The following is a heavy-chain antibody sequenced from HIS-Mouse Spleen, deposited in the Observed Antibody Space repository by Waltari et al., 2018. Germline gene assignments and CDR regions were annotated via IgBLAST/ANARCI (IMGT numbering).Heavy chain of an antibody. CDR2: IYYSGST. V-gene: IGHV4-39*07. CDR3: ARAYYYGSGSYYKGYFDY. Sequence: QLQLQESGPGLVKPSETLSLTCTVSGGSISSSSYYWGWIRQPPGKGLEWIGSIYYSGSTDFNPSLKSRVTISVDTSQNQFSLELSSVTAADTAVYYCARAYYYGSGSYYKGYFDYWGQGTLVTVSS. D-gene: IGHD3-10*01. CDR1: GGSISSSSYY. J-gene: IGHJ4*02.